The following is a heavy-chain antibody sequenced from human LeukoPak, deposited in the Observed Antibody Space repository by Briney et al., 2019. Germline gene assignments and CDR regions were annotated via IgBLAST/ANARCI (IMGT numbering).Heavy chain of an antibody. D-gene: IGHD3-22*01. J-gene: IGHJ4*02. CDR1: GFTFDDYG. Sequence: PGGSLRLSCAASGFTFDDYGMSWVRQAPGKGLEWVSGINWNGGSTGYADSVKGRFTISRDNAKNSLYLQMNSLRAEDTALYYCARDKKRFYYDSSGYYYFDYWGQGTLVTVSS. CDR2: INWNGGST. CDR3: ARDKKRFYYDSSGYYYFDY. V-gene: IGHV3-20*04.